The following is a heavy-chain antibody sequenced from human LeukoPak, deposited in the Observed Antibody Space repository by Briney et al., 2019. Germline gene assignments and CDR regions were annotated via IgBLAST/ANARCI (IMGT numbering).Heavy chain of an antibody. J-gene: IGHJ6*03. Sequence: PGGSLRLSCAASGFTVSSNYMSWVRQAPGKGLEWVSVIYSGGSTYYADSVKGRFTISRDNSKNTLYLQMNSLRAEDTAVYYCARALVAAAANYYYYYMDVWGKGTTVTVSS. D-gene: IGHD6-13*01. V-gene: IGHV3-53*01. CDR1: GFTVSSNY. CDR3: ARALVAAAANYYYYYMDV. CDR2: IYSGGST.